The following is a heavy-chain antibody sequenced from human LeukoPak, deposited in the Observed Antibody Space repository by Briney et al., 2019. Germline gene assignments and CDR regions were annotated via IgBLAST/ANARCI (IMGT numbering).Heavy chain of an antibody. V-gene: IGHV3-23*01. D-gene: IGHD2-15*01. CDR1: GFTFSSYA. CDR3: AKGGGVVAATPLDY. Sequence: PGGSLRLSCAASGFTFSSYAMSWVRQAPGKGLEWVSAISGSGGSTYYADSVKGRFTISRDNSKNTLYLQKNSLRAEDTAVYYCAKGGGVVAATPLDYGGQGTLVTVPS. J-gene: IGHJ4*02. CDR2: ISGSGGST.